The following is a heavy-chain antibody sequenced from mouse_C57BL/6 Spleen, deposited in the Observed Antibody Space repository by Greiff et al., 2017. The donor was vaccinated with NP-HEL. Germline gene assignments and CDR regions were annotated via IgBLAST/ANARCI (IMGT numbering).Heavy chain of an antibody. CDR3: ARVGYSNYVDAMDD. V-gene: IGHV1-18*01. D-gene: IGHD2-5*01. CDR2: INPNNGGT. J-gene: IGHJ4*01. Sequence: VQLQQSGPELVKPGASVKIPCKASGYTFTDYNMDWVKQSHGKSLEWIGDINPNNGGTIYNQKFKGKATLTVDKSSSTAYMELRSLTSEDTAVYYCARVGYSNYVDAMDDWGQGTSVTVSS. CDR1: GYTFTDYN.